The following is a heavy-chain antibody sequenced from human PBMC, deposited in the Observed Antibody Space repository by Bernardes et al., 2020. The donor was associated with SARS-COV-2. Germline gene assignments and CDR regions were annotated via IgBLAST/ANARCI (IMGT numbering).Heavy chain of an antibody. Sequence: SLIRSCAASGFTFSMYAMAWVRQAPGQGLEYVSGASGSDDSTTYADSVRGRFTISRDNSQNRLFLQMNSLRAEDTAVYYCARLNYYASGSYSPFDYWGQGSLVTVSS. CDR1: GFTFSMYA. CDR2: ASGSDDST. V-gene: IGHV3-23*01. CDR3: ARLNYYASGSYSPFDY. D-gene: IGHD3-10*01. J-gene: IGHJ4*02.